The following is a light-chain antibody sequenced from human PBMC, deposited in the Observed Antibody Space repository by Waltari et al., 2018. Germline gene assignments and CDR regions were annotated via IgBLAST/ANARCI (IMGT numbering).Light chain of an antibody. Sequence: IVMIPSPLSLRVTLGDPSSIPCRSSQSRLESEDGKTYLDWYLQKPGQSPQLLIYKVSNRASGVPDRFSGSGSDTDFTLKISRVEAEDVGVYYCMQDIEYPFTFGPGTKLDIK. CDR3: MQDIEYPFT. CDR1: QSRLESEDGKTY. CDR2: KVS. J-gene: IGKJ3*01. V-gene: IGKV2-40*01.